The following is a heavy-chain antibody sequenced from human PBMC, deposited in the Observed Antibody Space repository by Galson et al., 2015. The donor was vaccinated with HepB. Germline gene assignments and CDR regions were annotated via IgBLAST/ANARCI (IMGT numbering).Heavy chain of an antibody. Sequence: SLRLSCAASCFPFRPYVMHWVRQAPGKGLEWVAFISYDGSNKNYADSVKGRFTISRDNSKSTLHLEMSSLKTEDMAVYYCAREVDWNSFDYWGQGTLVTVSS. CDR2: ISYDGSNK. CDR1: CFPFRPYV. J-gene: IGHJ4*02. V-gene: IGHV3-30-3*01. CDR3: AREVDWNSFDY. D-gene: IGHD1-7*01.